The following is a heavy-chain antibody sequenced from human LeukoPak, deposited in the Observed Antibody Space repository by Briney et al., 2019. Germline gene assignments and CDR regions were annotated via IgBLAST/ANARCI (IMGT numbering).Heavy chain of an antibody. CDR3: AKDLDYGDYYYYYGMDV. D-gene: IGHD4-17*01. J-gene: IGHJ6*04. Sequence: GSLRLSCAASGFTFSSYGMHWVRQAPGKGLEWVAVISYDGSNKYYADSVKGRFTISRDNSKNTLYLQMNSLRAEDTAVYYCAKDLDYGDYYYYYGMDVWGKGTTVTVSS. CDR2: ISYDGSNK. V-gene: IGHV3-30*18. CDR1: GFTFSSYG.